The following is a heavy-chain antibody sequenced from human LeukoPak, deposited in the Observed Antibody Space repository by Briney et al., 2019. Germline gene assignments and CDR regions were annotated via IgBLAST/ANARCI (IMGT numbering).Heavy chain of an antibody. V-gene: IGHV4-4*07. CDR3: ARVIGYCSGGSCYSQVFYDAFDI. CDR2: IYTSGST. Sequence: SETLSLTCTVSGGSISSYYWSWIRQPAGKGLEWIGRIYTSGSTNYNPSLKGRVTMSVDTSKNQFSLKLSSVTAADTAVYYCARVIGYCSGGSCYSQVFYDAFDIWGQGTMVTVSS. D-gene: IGHD2-15*01. CDR1: GGSISSYY. J-gene: IGHJ3*02.